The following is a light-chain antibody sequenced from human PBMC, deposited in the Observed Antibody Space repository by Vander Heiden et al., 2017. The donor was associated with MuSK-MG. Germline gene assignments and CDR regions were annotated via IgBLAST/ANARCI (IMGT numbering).Light chain of an antibody. CDR2: GNS. CDR3: QSYDSSLSVVV. J-gene: IGLJ2*01. V-gene: IGLV1-40*01. Sequence: QSVLTPPPSVSGAPGQSVTISFTGSSSNIGAGYDVHWYHQWPGTAPKLLIYGNSNRPSGVPDRFSGSKSGTSASLAITGLQAEDEADYYCQSYDSSLSVVVFGGGTKLTVL. CDR1: SSNIGAGYD.